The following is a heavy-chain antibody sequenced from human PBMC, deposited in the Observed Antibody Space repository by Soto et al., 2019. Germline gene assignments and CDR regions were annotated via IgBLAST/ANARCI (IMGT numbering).Heavy chain of an antibody. V-gene: IGHV4-30-4*01. D-gene: IGHD3-3*01. Sequence: SETLSLTCTVSGGSISSGDYYWSWIRQPPGKGLEWIGYIYYSGSTYYNPSLKSRVTISVDTSKNQFSLKLSSVTAADTAVYYCARFQKERFLEWYNYGYFDYWGQGTLVTVSS. J-gene: IGHJ4*02. CDR2: IYYSGST. CDR1: GGSISSGDYY. CDR3: ARFQKERFLEWYNYGYFDY.